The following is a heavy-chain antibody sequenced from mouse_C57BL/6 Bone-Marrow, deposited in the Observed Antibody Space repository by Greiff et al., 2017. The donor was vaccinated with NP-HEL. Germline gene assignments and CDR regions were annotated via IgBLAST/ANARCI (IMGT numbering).Heavy chain of an antibody. CDR1: GFTFSDYG. CDR2: ISSGSSTI. V-gene: IGHV5-17*01. D-gene: IGHD2-14*01. Sequence: QVVESGGGLVKPGGSLKLSCAASGFTFSDYGMHWVRQAPEKGLEWVAYISSGSSTIYYADTVKGRFTISRDNAKNTLFLQMTSLRSEDTAMYYCARGYPSWYFDVWGTGTTVTVSS. J-gene: IGHJ1*03. CDR3: ARGYPSWYFDV.